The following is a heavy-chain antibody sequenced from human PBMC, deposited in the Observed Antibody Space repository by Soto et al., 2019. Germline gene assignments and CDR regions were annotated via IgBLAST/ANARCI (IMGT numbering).Heavy chain of an antibody. D-gene: IGHD3-3*01. CDR3: VSTHFDSWSADFSGIDV. CDR1: GQTFNRYW. J-gene: IGHJ6*02. V-gene: IGHV3-7*03. CDR2: IKQDGSEE. Sequence: DVQLAESGGGLVQPGGSLRLSCVASGQTFNRYWMSWVRQAPGKGLEWVANIKQDGSEEYYVDSVKGRFTISRDNAKKSLCLQMNSLRADDAAMYYCVSTHFDSWSADFSGIDVRGQGITVIDSS.